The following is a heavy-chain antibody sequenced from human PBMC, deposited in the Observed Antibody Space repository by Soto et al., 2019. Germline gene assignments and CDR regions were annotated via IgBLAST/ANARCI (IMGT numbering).Heavy chain of an antibody. Sequence: EVKLVESGGGLVQPGWSLRLSCAASGFTFSNYWMHWVRQAPGKGLVWVSRISSDGTSISYADSVKCRFTISRDNAKNTLYLQMNSLRASDTAVYYCEKVLSAPFDYWGQGTRVTV. J-gene: IGHJ4*02. CDR1: GFTFSNYW. CDR3: EKVLSAPFDY. D-gene: IGHD3-16*02. CDR2: ISSDGTSI. V-gene: IGHV3-74*01.